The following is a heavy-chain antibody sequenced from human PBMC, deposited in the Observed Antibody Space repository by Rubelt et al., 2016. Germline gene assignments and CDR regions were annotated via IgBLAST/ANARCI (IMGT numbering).Heavy chain of an antibody. Sequence: QVQLVQSGAEVKKPGSSVKVSCKASGGTFRSYAISWVRQAPGQGLEWMGGIIPIFGTATYAQKFQGSVTSIADESTSPAYMELSSLRAEDTAVYYCARRQQLGPFDYWGQGTLVTVSS. CDR3: ARRQQLGPFDY. J-gene: IGHJ4*02. D-gene: IGHD6-13*01. CDR2: IIPIFGTA. V-gene: IGHV1-69*01. CDR1: GGTFRSYA.